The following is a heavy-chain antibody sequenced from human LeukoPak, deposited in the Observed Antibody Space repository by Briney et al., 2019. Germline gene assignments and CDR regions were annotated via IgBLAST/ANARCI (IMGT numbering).Heavy chain of an antibody. CDR1: GYSFPSYW. CDR2: IYPGDSDI. Sequence: GESLKISCQGSGYSFPSYWIAWVRQMPGKGLEWMGIIYPGDSDIRYSPSFQGQVTISADRSISTAYLQWSSLKSSDTAMYYCAGRVKLSSGTHQLDFWGQGTLVTVSS. J-gene: IGHJ4*02. V-gene: IGHV5-51*01. CDR3: AGRVKLSSGTHQLDF. D-gene: IGHD3-10*01.